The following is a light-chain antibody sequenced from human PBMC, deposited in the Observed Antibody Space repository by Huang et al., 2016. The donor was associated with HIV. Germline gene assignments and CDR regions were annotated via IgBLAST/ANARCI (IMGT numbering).Light chain of an antibody. Sequence: EILLTQSPATLSLSPGERATVSCRAHQSIRNFLAWYQQRPGQPPRLLIYDASTRATGIPDRFSGSGSDTDFTLTISSLEPEDFAVYYCQQRSSWPPFTFGPGTKVDIK. J-gene: IGKJ3*01. CDR1: QSIRNF. CDR2: DAS. CDR3: QQRSSWPPFT. V-gene: IGKV3-11*01.